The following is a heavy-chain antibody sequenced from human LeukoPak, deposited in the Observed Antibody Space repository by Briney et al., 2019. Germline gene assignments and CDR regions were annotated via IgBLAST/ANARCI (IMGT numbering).Heavy chain of an antibody. CDR3: ARVVTAAGLDL. CDR1: GGPISGSVT. CDR2: VHYDGRT. Sequence: SETLSLTCTVSGGPISGSVTWGWVRQPPGKGLEWIGNVHYDGRTAPNPSPKSRVTMSLDTSTNQFSLKLNSVTATDTALYYCARVVTAAGLDLWGRGILVTISS. D-gene: IGHD6-19*01. J-gene: IGHJ5*02. V-gene: IGHV4-39*07.